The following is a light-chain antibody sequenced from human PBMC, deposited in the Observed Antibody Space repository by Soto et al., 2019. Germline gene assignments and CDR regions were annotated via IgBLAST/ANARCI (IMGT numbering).Light chain of an antibody. Sequence: DIQITQAPSSLSASVGDRGTITCRARQDISTYLAWYQQKPGKVPKLLISAAYTLQSGVQPRFSGKGSGTDFTHNISGLQSDDEATYYWQKYDNAPLTSGGGAKVELK. CDR1: QDISTY. CDR3: QKYDNAPLT. V-gene: IGKV1-27*01. J-gene: IGKJ4*01. CDR2: AAY.